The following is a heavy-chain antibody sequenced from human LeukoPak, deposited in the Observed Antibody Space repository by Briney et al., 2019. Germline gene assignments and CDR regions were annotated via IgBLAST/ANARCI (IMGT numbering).Heavy chain of an antibody. CDR2: IYYSGST. Sequence: SETLSLTCTVSGGSISSGDYYWSWTRQPPGKGLEWIGYIYYSGSTYYNPSLKSRVTISVDTSKNQFSLKLSSVTAADTAVYYCARRYCSSTSCYGYWYFDLWGRGTLVTVSS. V-gene: IGHV4-30-4*01. D-gene: IGHD2-2*01. CDR3: ARRYCSSTSCYGYWYFDL. CDR1: GGSISSGDYY. J-gene: IGHJ2*01.